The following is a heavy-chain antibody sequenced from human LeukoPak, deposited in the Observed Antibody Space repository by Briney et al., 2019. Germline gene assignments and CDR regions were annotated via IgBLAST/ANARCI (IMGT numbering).Heavy chain of an antibody. CDR1: GFIVSSTY. V-gene: IGHV3-53*01. CDR2: RHTDDTT. D-gene: IGHD2-15*01. J-gene: IGHJ4*02. Sequence: GGSLRLSCAASGFIVSSTYMSWVRQAPGKGLEWVSFRHTDDTTYYADSVKGRFTISKDNSKNTLYFQMNSLRVEDMAVYYCARGTQVRAAAFRNLGQGTLVTVSS. CDR3: ARGTQVRAAAFRN.